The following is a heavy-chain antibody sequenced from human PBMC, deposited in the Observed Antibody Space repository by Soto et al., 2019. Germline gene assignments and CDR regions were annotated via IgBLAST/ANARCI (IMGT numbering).Heavy chain of an antibody. CDR3: AHRIISGYDYFYSYYGMDV. J-gene: IGHJ6*02. Sequence: QITLKESGPTLVKPTQTLTLTCTFSGFSLSTSGVGVGWIRQPPGKALEWLALIYWDDDKRYSPSLKSRLTITKDTSKNQVVLTMTNMDPVDTATYYCAHRIISGYDYFYSYYGMDVWGQGTTVTVSS. V-gene: IGHV2-5*02. D-gene: IGHD5-12*01. CDR1: GFSLSTSGVG. CDR2: IYWDDDK.